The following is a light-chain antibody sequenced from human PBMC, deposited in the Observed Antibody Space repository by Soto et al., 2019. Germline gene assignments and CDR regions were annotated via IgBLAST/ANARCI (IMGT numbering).Light chain of an antibody. J-gene: IGKJ1*01. CDR1: RSVSSSY. CDR2: DAS. CDR3: HHYGISPPWT. Sequence: ILLTQSPATLSLSPWEIATLAGGASRSVSSSYLAWYQQKPGLAPRLLIYDASSRATGIPDRFSGSGSGTDFTLTISRLEPEDFAVYYCHHYGISPPWTFGQGTKVDIK. V-gene: IGKV3D-20*01.